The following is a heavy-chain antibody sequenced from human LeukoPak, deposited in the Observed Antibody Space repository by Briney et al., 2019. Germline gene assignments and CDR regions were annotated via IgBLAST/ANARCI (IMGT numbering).Heavy chain of an antibody. J-gene: IGHJ6*02. CDR1: GFTFSSYA. Sequence: GRSLRLSCAASGFTFSSYAMHWVRQAPGKGLEWVAVISYDGSNKYYADSVKGRFTISRDNSKNTLYLQMNSLRAEDTAVYYCARDLRFLEWLSHTLLNYYYYGMDVWGQGTTVTVSS. V-gene: IGHV3-30-3*01. CDR2: ISYDGSNK. D-gene: IGHD3-3*01. CDR3: ARDLRFLEWLSHTLLNYYYYGMDV.